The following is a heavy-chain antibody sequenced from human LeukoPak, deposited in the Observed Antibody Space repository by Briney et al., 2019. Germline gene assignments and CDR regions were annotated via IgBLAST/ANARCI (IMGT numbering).Heavy chain of an antibody. V-gene: IGHV1-18*01. Sequence: ASVKVSCNASGYTFTSYGISWVRQAPGQGLEWMGWISAYNGNTNYAQKLQGRVTMTTDTSTSTAYMELRSLRSDDTAVYYCAREIAEYNWFDPWGQGTLVTVSS. CDR3: AREIAEYNWFDP. J-gene: IGHJ5*02. D-gene: IGHD6-13*01. CDR1: GYTFTSYG. CDR2: ISAYNGNT.